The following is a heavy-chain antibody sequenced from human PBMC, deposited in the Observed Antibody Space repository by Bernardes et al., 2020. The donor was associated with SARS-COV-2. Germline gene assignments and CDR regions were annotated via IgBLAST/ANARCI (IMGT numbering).Heavy chain of an antibody. J-gene: IGHJ3*02. CDR2: ITPHSGGT. CDR3: ARDLDRLYSGSRTDAFDI. V-gene: IGHV1-2*02. Sequence: AAVQDYCKASGYTLSAYYMHWVRQAPGQGLEWMGWITPHSGGTTYAQKFQGRVTVTRDTSISTAYMELSRLTSDDTAVYYCARDLDRLYSGSRTDAFDIWGQGTMVTGSS. D-gene: IGHD1-26*01. CDR1: GYTLSAYY.